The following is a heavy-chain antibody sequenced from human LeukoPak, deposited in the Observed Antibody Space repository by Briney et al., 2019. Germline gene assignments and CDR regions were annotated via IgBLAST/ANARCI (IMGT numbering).Heavy chain of an antibody. J-gene: IGHJ4*02. Sequence: ASVKVSCKASGYSFSSYDINWVRQATGQGLEWMGWMNPLSGTTGYAQKFQGRVTMTRDASITTAYMDLSSLRSEDTAIYYCATIISGSYYYWGQGTLVTVSS. V-gene: IGHV1-8*01. CDR2: MNPLSGTT. D-gene: IGHD1-26*01. CDR3: ATIISGSYYY. CDR1: GYSFSSYD.